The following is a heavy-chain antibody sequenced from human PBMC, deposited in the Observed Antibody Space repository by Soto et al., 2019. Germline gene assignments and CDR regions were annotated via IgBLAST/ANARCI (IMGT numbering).Heavy chain of an antibody. Sequence: EVQLLESGGVLVQPGGSLRLSCAASGFTFSTYAMTWVRQAPGKGLAWVSSISGSGGRTYYADSVKGRFTISRDNSKNTLYLQTNSLRAEDTAVYYCAKAGDYHGSESYFPLDYWGQGTLVPVSS. CDR3: AKAGDYHGSESYFPLDY. V-gene: IGHV3-23*01. CDR2: ISGSGGRT. D-gene: IGHD3-10*01. CDR1: GFTFSTYA. J-gene: IGHJ4*02.